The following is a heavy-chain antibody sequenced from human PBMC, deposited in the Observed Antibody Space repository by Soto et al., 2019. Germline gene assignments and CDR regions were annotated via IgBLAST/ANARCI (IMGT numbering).Heavy chain of an antibody. Sequence: QVQLVQSGAEVKKPGASVKVSCKASGYTFTSYGISWVRQAPGQGLEWMGWISAYNGNTNYAQKLQGRVTMTTDTXQXTXXREQRSLRSDDTAVYSCARNMTTVSDARAGSWFDPWGQGTVVTVSS. CDR2: ISAYNGNT. J-gene: IGHJ5*02. D-gene: IGHD4-17*01. CDR3: ARNMTTVSDARAGSWFDP. CDR1: GYTFTSYG. V-gene: IGHV1-18*01.